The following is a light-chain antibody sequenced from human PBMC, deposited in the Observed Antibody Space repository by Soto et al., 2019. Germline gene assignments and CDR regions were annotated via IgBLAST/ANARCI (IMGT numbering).Light chain of an antibody. V-gene: IGKV1-5*03. Sequence: DIQMTQSPSTLSGSVGDRVTITCRASQTISSWLAWYQQKPGKAPKLLIYKASTLKSGVPSRFSGSGSGTEFTLTISSLQPDDFATYYCQHYNSYSEAFGQGTKVKRK. J-gene: IGKJ1*01. CDR3: QHYNSYSEA. CDR2: KAS. CDR1: QTISSW.